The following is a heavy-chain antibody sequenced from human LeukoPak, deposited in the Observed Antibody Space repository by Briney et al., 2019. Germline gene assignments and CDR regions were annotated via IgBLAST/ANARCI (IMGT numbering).Heavy chain of an antibody. J-gene: IGHJ6*03. CDR3: AREGYDFWGVYMDV. Sequence: GGSLRLSCVASGITLSGFWMSWVRQAPGKGLEWVANINKDGTEKYSVDSVKGRFTISRDNAKNSLYLQMNSLRAEDTAVYYCAREGYDFWGVYMDVWGKGTTVTVSS. V-gene: IGHV3-7*01. CDR2: INKDGTEK. D-gene: IGHD3-3*01. CDR1: GITLSGFW.